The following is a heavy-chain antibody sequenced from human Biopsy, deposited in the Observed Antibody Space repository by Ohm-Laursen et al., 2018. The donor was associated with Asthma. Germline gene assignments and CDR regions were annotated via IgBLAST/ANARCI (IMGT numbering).Heavy chain of an antibody. Sequence: SVTVSCKASGYTFTAYYIHWVRQAPGQGLEWMGRINPSSGDTNYPQNFQARVTMTRDTSTSTGFMELSRLTSDDTAVYYCATVGQLLSSSGYYFAYWGQGTLVTVSS. J-gene: IGHJ4*02. CDR2: INPSSGDT. D-gene: IGHD3-22*01. CDR3: ATVGQLLSSSGYYFAY. CDR1: GYTFTAYY. V-gene: IGHV1-2*06.